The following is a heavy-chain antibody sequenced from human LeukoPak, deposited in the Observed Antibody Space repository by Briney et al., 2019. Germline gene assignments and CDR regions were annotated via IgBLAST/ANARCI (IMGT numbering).Heavy chain of an antibody. CDR2: ISYDGSNK. CDR3: AKGAPYSSGWPPVDY. V-gene: IGHV3-30*18. Sequence: GRSLRLSCAASGFTFSSYGMHWVRQAPGKGLEWVAVISYDGSNKYYADSVKGRFTISRDNSKNTLYLQMNSLRAEDTAVYYCAKGAPYSSGWPPVDYWGQGTLVTVSS. J-gene: IGHJ4*02. CDR1: GFTFSSYG. D-gene: IGHD6-19*01.